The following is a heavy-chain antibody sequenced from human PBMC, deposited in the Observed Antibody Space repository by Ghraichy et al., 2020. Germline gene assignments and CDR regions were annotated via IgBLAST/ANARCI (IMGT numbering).Heavy chain of an antibody. D-gene: IGHD1-26*01. CDR3: TKDRIRWEIVREEFDN. V-gene: IGHV3-30*02. Sequence: GGSLRLSCAASGFSFSTFGMHWVRQSPGKGLEWVAFIRYDGSNKYYKDSVAGRFTISRDNSKNTLYLQMNSLRAEDTAIYFCTKDRIRWEIVREEFDNWGQGTLVTVSS. CDR1: GFSFSTFG. CDR2: IRYDGSNK. J-gene: IGHJ4*02.